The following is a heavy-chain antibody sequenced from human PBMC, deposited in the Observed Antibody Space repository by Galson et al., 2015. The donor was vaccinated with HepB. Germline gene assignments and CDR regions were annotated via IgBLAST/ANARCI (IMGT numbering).Heavy chain of an antibody. D-gene: IGHD3-10*01. V-gene: IGHV1-69*13. J-gene: IGHJ6*02. CDR3: ARDKRVTMVRGVIPYYGMDV. Sequence: SVKVSCKASGGTFSSYAISWVRQAPGQGLEWMGGIIPIFGTANYAQKFQGRVTITADESTSTAYMELSSLRSEDTAVYYCARDKRVTMVRGVIPYYGMDVWGQGTTVTVSS. CDR2: IIPIFGTA. CDR1: GGTFSSYA.